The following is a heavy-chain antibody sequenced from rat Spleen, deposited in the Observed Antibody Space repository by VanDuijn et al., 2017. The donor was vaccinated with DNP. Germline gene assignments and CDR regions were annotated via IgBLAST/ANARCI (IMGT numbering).Heavy chain of an antibody. CDR1: GFTFSNYD. V-gene: IGHV5-27*01. Sequence: EVHLVESGGGLVQPGRSLKLSCAASGFTFSNYDMAWVRQVPGKGLEWVASITSSGRNTYYRDSVKGRFTISRDNGKRTLYLQMDSLRSEDTATYYCTTGLNWFGYWGQGTLVTVSS. CDR3: TTGLNWFGY. J-gene: IGHJ3*01. CDR2: ITSSGRNT.